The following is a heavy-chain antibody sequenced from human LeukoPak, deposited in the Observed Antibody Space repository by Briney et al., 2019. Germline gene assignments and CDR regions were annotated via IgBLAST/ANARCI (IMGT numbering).Heavy chain of an antibody. CDR1: GFTFSSYS. Sequence: GGSLRLSCAASGFTFSSYSMNWVRQAPGKGLNGVSSISSSSSYIYYADSVKGRFTISRDNAKNSLYLQMNSLRAEDTAVYYCARAPGRSSSYGMDVWGQGTTVTVSS. J-gene: IGHJ6*02. D-gene: IGHD3-10*01. V-gene: IGHV3-21*01. CDR3: ARAPGRSSSYGMDV. CDR2: ISSSSSYI.